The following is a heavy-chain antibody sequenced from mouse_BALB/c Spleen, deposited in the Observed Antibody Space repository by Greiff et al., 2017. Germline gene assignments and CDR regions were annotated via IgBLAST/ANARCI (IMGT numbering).Heavy chain of an antibody. J-gene: IGHJ4*01. Sequence: QVQLKESGPGLVPPSQSLSISCTVSGFSLTSYGVHWVRQPPGKGLEWLAVIWAGGSTKYNSARMSRRSISKDNSKSQVVLKMNSLQTDDTAMYYWARDDGEYVRGAMDYWGQGTSVTVSS. CDR1: GFSLTSYG. CDR2: IWAGGST. V-gene: IGHV2-9*02. D-gene: IGHD2-3*01. CDR3: ARDDGEYVRGAMDY.